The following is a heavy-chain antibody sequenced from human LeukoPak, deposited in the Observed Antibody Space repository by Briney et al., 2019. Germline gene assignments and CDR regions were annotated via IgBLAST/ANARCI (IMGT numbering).Heavy chain of an antibody. J-gene: IGHJ6*03. CDR3: ARADLNYYYYYMDV. Sequence: SETLSLTCTVSGGSISSYYWSWIRQPPGKGLEWIGYIYYSGSTNYNPSLKSRVTMSVDTSKNQFSLKLSSVTAADTAVYYCARADLNYYYYYMDVWGKGTTVTVSS. CDR1: GGSISSYY. CDR2: IYYSGST. V-gene: IGHV4-59*12.